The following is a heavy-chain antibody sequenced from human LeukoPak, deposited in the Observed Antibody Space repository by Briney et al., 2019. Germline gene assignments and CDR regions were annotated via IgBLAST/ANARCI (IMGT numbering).Heavy chain of an antibody. J-gene: IGHJ5*02. Sequence: ASVKVSCKASGYTFTSYGISWVRQAPGQGLEWMGWISAYNGNTNYAQKLQGRVTMTTDTSTSTAYMELRSLRSDDTAVYYCARVTYYDILTGYSGWFDPWGQGTLVTVSS. CDR1: GYTFTSYG. CDR3: ARVTYYDILTGYSGWFDP. D-gene: IGHD3-9*01. V-gene: IGHV1-18*01. CDR2: ISAYNGNT.